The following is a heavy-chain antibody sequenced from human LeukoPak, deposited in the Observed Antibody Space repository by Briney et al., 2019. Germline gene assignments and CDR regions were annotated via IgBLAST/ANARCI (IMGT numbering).Heavy chain of an antibody. CDR2: IHGGGTT. V-gene: IGHV3-53*01. CDR1: GFTVSSNY. D-gene: IGHD2-15*01. J-gene: IGHJ3*02. CDR3: ANSYI. Sequence: PGGSLRLSCAASGFTVSSNYMNWVRQAPGKGLEWVSVIHGGGTTYYADSVKGRFTISRDSSKNTLYLQMNGLRAEDTAVYYCANSYIWGQGTMVTVSS.